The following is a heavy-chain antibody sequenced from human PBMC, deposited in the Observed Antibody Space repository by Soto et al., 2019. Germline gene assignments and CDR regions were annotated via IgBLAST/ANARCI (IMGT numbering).Heavy chain of an antibody. Sequence: ASETLSLTCTVSGGSISSGGYYWSWIRQHPGKGLEWIGYIYYSGSTYYNPSLKSRVTISVDTSKNQFSLKLSSVTAADTAVYYCARTVDFWSGFEIWFDPWGQGTLVTVSS. J-gene: IGHJ5*02. V-gene: IGHV4-31*03. D-gene: IGHD3-3*01. CDR3: ARTVDFWSGFEIWFDP. CDR2: IYYSGST. CDR1: GGSISSGGYY.